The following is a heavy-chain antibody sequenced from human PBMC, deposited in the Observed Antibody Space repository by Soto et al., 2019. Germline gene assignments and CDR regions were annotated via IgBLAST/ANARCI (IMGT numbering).Heavy chain of an antibody. D-gene: IGHD5-18*01. CDR1: GFILSSSA. Sequence: GGSLRLSCAASGFILSSSAMSWVRQAPGKGLEWVSTITDSGTQTYYADSVTGRFTISRDNSKNTLHLQMSSLRVEDTAVYYRAKNIYKYGSRFDCWGQGTLVTVSS. V-gene: IGHV3-23*01. CDR2: ITDSGTQT. CDR3: AKNIYKYGSRFDC. J-gene: IGHJ4*02.